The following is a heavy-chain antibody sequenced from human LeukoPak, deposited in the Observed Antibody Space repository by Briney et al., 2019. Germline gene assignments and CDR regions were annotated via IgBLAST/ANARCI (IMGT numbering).Heavy chain of an antibody. D-gene: IGHD3-10*01. Sequence: PSQTLSLTCNVSGGFVSSGDYFWSWIRQPPGKGLEWIGYIYYSGSTYYNPSLKSRVIISVDTSKNQFSLKLRSVTAADTAVYYCARDNHPITGWNAFDIWDRGTMVTVSS. CDR3: ARDNHPITGWNAFDI. CDR2: IYYSGST. J-gene: IGHJ3*02. V-gene: IGHV4-30-4*08. CDR1: GGFVSSGDYF.